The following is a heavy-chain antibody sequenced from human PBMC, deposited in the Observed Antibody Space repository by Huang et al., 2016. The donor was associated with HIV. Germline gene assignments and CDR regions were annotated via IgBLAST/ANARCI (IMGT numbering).Heavy chain of an antibody. CDR2: MYSGGNT. Sequence: EVQLVETGGGLIQPGGSLRLSCAASGFTVTTSHISWVRQAPGKGLEWIALMYSGGNTYYADSVKGRFSISRDNSKNTVYLQMNSLRAEDTAVYYCAGGDYDSSGYYQGYLYYMDVWGKGTTVTVSS. D-gene: IGHD3-22*01. CDR3: AGGDYDSSGYYQGYLYYMDV. CDR1: GFTVTTSH. J-gene: IGHJ6*03. V-gene: IGHV3-53*02.